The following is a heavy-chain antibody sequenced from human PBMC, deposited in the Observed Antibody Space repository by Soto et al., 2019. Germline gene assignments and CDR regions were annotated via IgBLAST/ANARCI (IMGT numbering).Heavy chain of an antibody. CDR1: GFTFISYA. Sequence: EVQLLESGGGSVQPGGSLRLSCAASGFTFISYAMNWVRQAPGKGLEWVSAISGSADRTYYADSVKGRFTISRDNSNKILYLRMNSLRAEDTAVYYCAIVGSHSGSHYDAFDIWGQGTMVTVSS. CDR2: ISGSADRT. J-gene: IGHJ3*02. CDR3: AIVGSHSGSHYDAFDI. D-gene: IGHD1-26*01. V-gene: IGHV3-23*01.